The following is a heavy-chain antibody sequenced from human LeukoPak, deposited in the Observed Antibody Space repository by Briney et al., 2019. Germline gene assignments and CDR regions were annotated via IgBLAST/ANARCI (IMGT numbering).Heavy chain of an antibody. V-gene: IGHV3-21*01. CDR3: ARGGFKRTVADAFDI. CDR1: GFTFSSYS. Sequence: PGGSLRLSCAASGFTFSSYSMNWVRQAPGKGLEWVSSISSSSSYIYYADSVKGRYTISRDNAKNSLYLKMNSLRAEDTAVYYCARGGFKRTVADAFDIWGQGTMVTVSS. J-gene: IGHJ3*02. CDR2: ISSSSSYI. D-gene: IGHD6-19*01.